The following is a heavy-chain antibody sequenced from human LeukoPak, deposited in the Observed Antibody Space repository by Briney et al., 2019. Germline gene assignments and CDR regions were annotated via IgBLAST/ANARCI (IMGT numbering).Heavy chain of an antibody. Sequence: ASVKVSCKASGYTFTSYDINWVRQVTGQGLEWMGWMNPNSGNTGYAQKFQGRVTMTRNTSISTAYMELSSLRSEDTAVYYCARTGYYGYYYYMDVWGKGTTVTISS. V-gene: IGHV1-8*01. J-gene: IGHJ6*03. CDR2: MNPNSGNT. D-gene: IGHD3-9*01. CDR3: ARTGYYGYYYYMDV. CDR1: GYTFTSYD.